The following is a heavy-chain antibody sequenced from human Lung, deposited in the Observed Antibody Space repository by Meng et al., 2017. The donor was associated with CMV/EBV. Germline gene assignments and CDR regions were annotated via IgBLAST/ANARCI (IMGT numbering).Heavy chain of an antibody. D-gene: IGHD6-6*01. CDR1: GGSTSSGDYY. V-gene: IGHV4-30-4*08. CDR2: IYYSGST. CDR3: AKGGIAARPGFLYYYYYGMDV. J-gene: IGHJ6*02. Sequence: SETLSLXCTVSGGSTSSGDYYWSWIRQPPGKGLEWIWYIYYSGSTYYNPSLKSRVTISVDTSKNQFSLKLSSVTAADTAVYYCAKGGIAARPGFLYYYYYGMDVWGQGTTVTVSS.